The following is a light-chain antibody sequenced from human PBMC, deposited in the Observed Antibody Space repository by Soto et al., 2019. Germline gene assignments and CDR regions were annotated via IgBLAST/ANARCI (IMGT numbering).Light chain of an antibody. CDR3: QTWSTGIVV. J-gene: IGLJ2*01. CDR2: LNSDGSH. V-gene: IGLV4-69*01. Sequence: QAVLTQSPSASASLGASVKLTCTLSSGHSSYAIAWHQQQPEKGPRYLMKLNSDGSHSKGDGIPDRFSRSSSGGERYLTISSLQSEDEADYYCQTWSTGIVVFGGGTMLTVL. CDR1: SGHSSYA.